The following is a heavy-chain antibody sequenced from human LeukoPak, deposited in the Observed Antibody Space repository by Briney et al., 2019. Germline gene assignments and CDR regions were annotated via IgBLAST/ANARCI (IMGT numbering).Heavy chain of an antibody. D-gene: IGHD3-3*01. J-gene: IGHJ4*02. CDR2: IKQDGSEK. Sequence: PGESLRLSCAASGFTFKTARMNWVRQAPGKGLEWVANIKQDGSEKYYVDSVKGRFTISRDNAKNSLYLQMNSLRAEDTAVYYCARGFEDYDFWSGYYTLLGFDYWGQGTLVTVSS. CDR1: GFTFKTAR. CDR3: ARGFEDYDFWSGYYTLLGFDY. V-gene: IGHV3-7*01.